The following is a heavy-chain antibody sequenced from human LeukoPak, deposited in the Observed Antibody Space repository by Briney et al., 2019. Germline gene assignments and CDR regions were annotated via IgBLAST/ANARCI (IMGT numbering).Heavy chain of an antibody. CDR2: INPNSGGT. D-gene: IGHD6-6*01. CDR3: AREGGIAARPGVYYYYMDV. Sequence: ASVKVSCKASGYTFTGYYMHWVRQAPGQGLEWMGWINPNSGGTNYAQKFQGGVTMTRDTSISTAYMELSRLRSDDTAVYYCAREGGIAARPGVYYYYMDVWGKGTTVTVSS. CDR1: GYTFTGYY. J-gene: IGHJ6*03. V-gene: IGHV1-2*02.